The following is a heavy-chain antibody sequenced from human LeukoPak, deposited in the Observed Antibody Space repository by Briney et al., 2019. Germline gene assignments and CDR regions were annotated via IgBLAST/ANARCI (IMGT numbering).Heavy chain of an antibody. CDR2: IYYSGST. V-gene: IGHV4-31*11. CDR3: ARGRAQITMVRGDRDWFDP. Sequence: SETLSLTCAVSGGSISRGGYYWSWVRRPPGKGLERIRSIYYSGSTYSNPSLKSRVTISVDTSKKRFSRKLSSVTAADTAVYYCARGRAQITMVRGDRDWFDPWGQGTLVTVSS. J-gene: IGHJ5*02. D-gene: IGHD3-10*01. CDR1: GGSISRGGYY.